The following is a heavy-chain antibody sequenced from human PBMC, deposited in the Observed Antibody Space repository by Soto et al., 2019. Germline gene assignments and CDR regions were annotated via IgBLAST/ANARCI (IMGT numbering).Heavy chain of an antibody. CDR2: INHSGST. Sequence: SETLSLTCAVYGGSFSGYYWSWIRQPPGKGLEWIGEINHSGSTNYNPSLKSRVTISVDTSKNQFSLKLSSVTAADTAVYYCARGYGYNFWYFDYWGQGTLGTVSS. J-gene: IGHJ4*02. D-gene: IGHD3-3*01. CDR3: ARGYGYNFWYFDY. CDR1: GGSFSGYY. V-gene: IGHV4-34*01.